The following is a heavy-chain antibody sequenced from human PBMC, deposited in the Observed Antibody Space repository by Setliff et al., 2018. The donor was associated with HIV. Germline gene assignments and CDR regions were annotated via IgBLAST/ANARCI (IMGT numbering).Heavy chain of an antibody. CDR3: ARDRGGAASEYYFDY. Sequence: GASVKVSCKASGYTFTNYAIHWVRQAPGQTLEWMGWINAGNGNTKYSQKFQGRVTITRDTSASTAYMELSSLRSEDTAVYYCARDRGGAASEYYFDYWGQGTLVTVSS. D-gene: IGHD3-16*01. J-gene: IGHJ4*02. CDR1: GYTFTNYA. CDR2: INAGNGNT. V-gene: IGHV1-3*01.